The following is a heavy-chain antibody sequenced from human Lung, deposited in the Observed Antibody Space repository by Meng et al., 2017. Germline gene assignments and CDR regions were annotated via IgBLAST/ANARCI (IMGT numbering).Heavy chain of an antibody. CDR3: ARGPTTMAHDFDY. CDR2: INHSGST. Sequence: HVLLQQWGAGLLKPSETLSLPCVVSVGSFSDYYWSWIRQPPGKGLEWIGEINHSGSTTYNPSLESRATISVDTSQNNLSLKLSSVTAADSAVYYCARGPTTMAHDFDYWGQGTLVTVSS. V-gene: IGHV4-34*01. CDR1: VGSFSDYY. J-gene: IGHJ4*02. D-gene: IGHD4-11*01.